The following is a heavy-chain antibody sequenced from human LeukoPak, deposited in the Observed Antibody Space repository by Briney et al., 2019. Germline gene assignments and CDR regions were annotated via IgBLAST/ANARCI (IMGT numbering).Heavy chain of an antibody. J-gene: IGHJ4*02. D-gene: IGHD4-23*01. V-gene: IGHV3-48*02. Sequence: GGSLRLSCAASGFTFRDYDMNWVRQPPGKGLEWVSYITSSSRTINYADSVKGRFTVSRDNAKNSLYLQMDSLRDEDTAVYYCARPTAVALAYWGQGTLVTVSS. CDR2: ITSSSRTI. CDR1: GFTFRDYD. CDR3: ARPTAVALAY.